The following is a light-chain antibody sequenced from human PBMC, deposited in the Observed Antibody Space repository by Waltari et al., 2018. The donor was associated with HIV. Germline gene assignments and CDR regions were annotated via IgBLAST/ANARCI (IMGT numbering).Light chain of an antibody. CDR2: RNN. V-gene: IGLV1-47*01. Sequence: QSVLPQPPSASGTPGQRVTISCSGSSSTIGSNYVYWYQQLPGTAPKLLIYRNNLRPSGVPDRFSGSKSCTSASLSISGLRSEDEADYYCAAWDDSLSGQVFGGGTKLTVL. CDR1: SSTIGSNY. CDR3: AAWDDSLSGQV. J-gene: IGLJ3*02.